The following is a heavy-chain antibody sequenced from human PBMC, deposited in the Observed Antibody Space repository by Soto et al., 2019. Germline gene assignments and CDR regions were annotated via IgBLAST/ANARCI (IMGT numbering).Heavy chain of an antibody. CDR1: GFAFNSYP. J-gene: IGHJ4*02. D-gene: IGHD3-10*01. V-gene: IGHV3-30*04. CDR2: IAFDGSIK. Sequence: QVQLVESGGGVVQPGRSLRLSCAASGFAFNSYPFHWVRQAPGKGLEWVAVIAFDGSIKLYADSVKGRFTISRDDSRSMLYLEMNSLRDEDTAVDYCARDMFRGMPDDFDFWGQGTLVTV. CDR3: ARDMFRGMPDDFDF.